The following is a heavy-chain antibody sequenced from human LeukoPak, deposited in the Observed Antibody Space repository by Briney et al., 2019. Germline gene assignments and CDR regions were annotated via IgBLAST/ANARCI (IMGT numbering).Heavy chain of an antibody. D-gene: IGHD5-12*01. V-gene: IGHV3-30*02. CDR2: IRYDGSNK. J-gene: IGHJ4*02. CDR1: GFTFSSYG. Sequence: GGSLRLSCAASGFTFSSYGMHWVRQAPRKRLEWVAFIRYDGSNKYYADSVKGRFTISRDNSKNTLYLQMNSLRAEDTAVYYCAKDSGYDLFYFDYRGQGTLVTVSS. CDR3: AKDSGYDLFYFDY.